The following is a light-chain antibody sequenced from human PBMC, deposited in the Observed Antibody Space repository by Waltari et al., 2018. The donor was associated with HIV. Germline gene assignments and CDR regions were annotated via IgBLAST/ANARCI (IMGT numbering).Light chain of an antibody. V-gene: IGKV4-1*01. Sequence: DIVLTQSPESLTVSLGERATINCKSSQSLLYSSNQKNYLAWYQQKPGQPPKLLIYWASTRESGVPDRFSASVSGTDFTLTIGSLQAGDAAVYYCQQYYSTPYTFGQGTKLEIK. CDR3: QQYYSTPYT. CDR1: QSLLYSSNQKNY. CDR2: WAS. J-gene: IGKJ2*01.